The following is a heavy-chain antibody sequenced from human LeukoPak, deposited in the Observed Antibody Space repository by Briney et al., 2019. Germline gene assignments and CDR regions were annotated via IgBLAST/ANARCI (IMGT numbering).Heavy chain of an antibody. CDR2: FYSGGST. J-gene: IGHJ4*02. CDR3: ARGPEYSSGTAPDY. V-gene: IGHV3-66*02. D-gene: IGHD6-19*01. CDR1: GFSVSDNY. Sequence: PGESLRLSCAASGFSVSDNYMSWVRQAPGKGLEWVSVFYSGGSTYHADSVKGRFTLSRDNAKNTLYLQMNNLRGDDTAVYYCARGPEYSSGTAPDYWGQGTLVTVSS.